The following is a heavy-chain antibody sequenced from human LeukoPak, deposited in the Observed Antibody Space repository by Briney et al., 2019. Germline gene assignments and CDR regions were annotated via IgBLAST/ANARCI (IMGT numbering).Heavy chain of an antibody. J-gene: IGHJ4*02. CDR1: GFTFSSHN. V-gene: IGHV3-48*03. CDR2: ISSSYNTI. CDR3: ARATSDSSGYPVSDY. D-gene: IGHD3-22*01. Sequence: GGSLRLSWVASGFTFSSHNMNWVRQAPGKGLEWVSYISSSYNTIYYRDSVQGRFIISRDNAKNSLSLQMNSLRAEDSGIYYCARATSDSSGYPVSDYWGQGTLVTVSS.